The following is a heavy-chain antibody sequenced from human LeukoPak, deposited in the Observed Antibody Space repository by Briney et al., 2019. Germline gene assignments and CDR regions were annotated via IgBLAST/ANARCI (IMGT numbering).Heavy chain of an antibody. V-gene: IGHV3-23*01. CDR3: AKGPGYYHYYYYYYMDV. CDR2: ISGSGGST. J-gene: IGHJ6*03. Sequence: QSGGSLRLSCAASGFTFSSYAMSWVRQAPGEGLEWVSAISGSGGSTYYADSVKGRFTISRDNSKNTLYLQMNSLRAEDTAVYYCAKGPGYYHYYYYYYMDVWGKGTTVTVSS. D-gene: IGHD3-22*01. CDR1: GFTFSSYA.